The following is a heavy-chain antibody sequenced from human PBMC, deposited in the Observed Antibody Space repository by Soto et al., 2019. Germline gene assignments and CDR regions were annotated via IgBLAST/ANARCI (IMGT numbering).Heavy chain of an antibody. Sequence: EVQLVESGGGLVKPGGSLRLSCAASGFTFSNAWMSWVRQAPGKGLEWVGRIKSKTDGGTTDYAAPVKGRFTISRDDSKNTLYLQMNSLKTEDTAVYYCTTGVAAWYYFDYWGQGTLVTVSS. CDR2: IKSKTDGGTT. CDR1: GFTFSNAW. V-gene: IGHV3-15*01. CDR3: TTGVAAWYYFDY. J-gene: IGHJ4*02. D-gene: IGHD6-25*01.